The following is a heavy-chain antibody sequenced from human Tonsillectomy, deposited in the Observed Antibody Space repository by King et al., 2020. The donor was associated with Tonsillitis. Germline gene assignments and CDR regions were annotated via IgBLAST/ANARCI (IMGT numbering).Heavy chain of an antibody. V-gene: IGHV1-69*01. CDR2: IIPIFGSA. D-gene: IGHD3-10*01. Sequence: QLVQSGPEVKKPGSSVKVSCKPSGGTFSSFAISWVRQAPGRGLEWMGGIIPIFGSANYAQRFQGRVTITADESTSTAYMELNSLTSEDTAIYYCARDSPDVVRGATRGYFDYWGQGTLVTVSS. J-gene: IGHJ4*02. CDR3: ARDSPDVVRGATRGYFDY. CDR1: GGTFSSFA.